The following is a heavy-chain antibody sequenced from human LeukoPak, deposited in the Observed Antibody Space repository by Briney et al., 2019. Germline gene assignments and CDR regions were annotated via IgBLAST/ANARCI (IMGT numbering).Heavy chain of an antibody. Sequence: SETLSLTCAVYGGSFSGYYWSWIRQPPGKGLEWIGEINHSGSTNYNPSLKSRVTISVDTSKNQFSLKLSSVTAADTAVYSCARGRGIAAAGKHWFDPWGQGTLVTVSS. CDR2: INHSGST. J-gene: IGHJ5*02. CDR3: ARGRGIAAAGKHWFDP. D-gene: IGHD6-13*01. V-gene: IGHV4-34*01. CDR1: GGSFSGYY.